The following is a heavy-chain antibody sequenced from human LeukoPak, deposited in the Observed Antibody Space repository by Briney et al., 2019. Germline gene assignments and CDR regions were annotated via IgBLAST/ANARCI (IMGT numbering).Heavy chain of an antibody. V-gene: IGHV3-30*18. CDR2: ISYDGSNK. D-gene: IGHD3-3*01. CDR3: AKGRDFWSGYLDY. Sequence: PGGSLRLSCAASGFTFSSYGMHWVRQAPGKGLEWVAVISYDGSNKYYADSVKGRFTISRDNSKNTLYLQMNSLRAEDTAVYYCAKGRDFWSGYLDYWGQGTLVTVSS. CDR1: GFTFSSYG. J-gene: IGHJ4*02.